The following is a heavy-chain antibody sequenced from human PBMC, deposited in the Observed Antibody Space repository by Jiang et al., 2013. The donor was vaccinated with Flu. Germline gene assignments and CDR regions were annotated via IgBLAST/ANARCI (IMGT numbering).Heavy chain of an antibody. V-gene: IGHV1-18*01. CDR2: ISAYNGNT. Sequence: SYGISWVRQAPGQGLEWMGWISAYNGNTNYAQKLQGRVTMTTDTSTSTAYMELRSLRSDDTAVYYCARVHGGYEFFDYWGQGTLVTVSS. D-gene: IGHD5-12*01. CDR1: SYG. J-gene: IGHJ4*02. CDR3: ARVHGGYEFFDY.